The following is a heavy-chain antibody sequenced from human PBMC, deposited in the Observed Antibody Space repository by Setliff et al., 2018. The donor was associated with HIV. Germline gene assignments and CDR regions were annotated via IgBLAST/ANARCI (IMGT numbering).Heavy chain of an antibody. CDR1: GYSFTRYW. D-gene: IGHD6-19*01. CDR2: IFPGDSDT. V-gene: IGHV5-51*01. J-gene: IGHJ6*03. CDR3: ARHPPIAVAGTGYYYYYMDV. Sequence: PGESLKISCQGSGYSFTRYWIGWVRQMPGKGLEWMGIIFPGDSDTRFSPSFQGQVSLSVDKSATTAYLHWSSLKASDTAIYYCARHPPIAVAGTGYYYYYMDVWGKGTTVTVSS.